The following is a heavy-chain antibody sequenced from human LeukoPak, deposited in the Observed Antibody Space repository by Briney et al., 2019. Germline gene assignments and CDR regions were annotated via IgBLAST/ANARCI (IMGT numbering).Heavy chain of an antibody. CDR3: ARARATGIYCSGGHCYGRESSLDP. D-gene: IGHD2-15*01. V-gene: IGHV4-39*01. Sequence: PSETLSLTCTVSGGSLSSSSYYWGWIRQPPGKGLEWIGNIYYSGNTYNNPSLKSRVTISVDTSKNQFSLKLSSVTAADTAVYYCARARATGIYCSGGHCYGRESSLDPWGLGTLVTVSS. CDR1: GGSLSSSSYY. CDR2: IYYSGNT. J-gene: IGHJ5*02.